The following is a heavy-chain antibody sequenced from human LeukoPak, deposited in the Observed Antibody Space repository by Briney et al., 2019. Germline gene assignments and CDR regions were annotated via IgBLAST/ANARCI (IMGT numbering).Heavy chain of an antibody. CDR2: ISSNGGST. CDR1: GFTFSSYA. CDR3: ARGPKPGIAAAGTWGFDP. V-gene: IGHV3-64*01. Sequence: PGGSLRLSCAASGFTFSSYAMHWVRQAPGKGLEYVSAISSNGGSTYYANSVKGRFTISRDNSKNTLYLQMGSLRAEDMAVYYCARGPKPGIAAAGTWGFDPWGQGTLVTVSS. J-gene: IGHJ5*02. D-gene: IGHD6-13*01.